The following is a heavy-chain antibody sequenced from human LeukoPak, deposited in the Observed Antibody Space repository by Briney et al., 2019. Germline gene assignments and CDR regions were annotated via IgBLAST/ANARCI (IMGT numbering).Heavy chain of an antibody. J-gene: IGHJ4*02. D-gene: IGHD2-15*01. CDR3: ARLYGCSGGSCYFDY. V-gene: IGHV4-39*01. CDR2: IYYSGST. Sequence: SETLSLTCTVSGGSISSSSYYWGWIRQPPGKGLEWIGSIYYSGSTYYNPSLKSRVTISVDTSKNQFSLKLSSVTAADTAVYYCARLYGCSGGSCYFDYWAREPWSPSPQ. CDR1: GGSISSSSYY.